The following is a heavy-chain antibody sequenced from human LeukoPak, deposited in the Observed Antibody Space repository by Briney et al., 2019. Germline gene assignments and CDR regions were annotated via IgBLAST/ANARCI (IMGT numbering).Heavy chain of an antibody. Sequence: GGSLRLSCAASGLTFSRYAMNWVRQAPGKGLEWLSYISSSSSTIYYADSLKGRFPVSRDNAKNSLYLQMNSLRAEDTAVYYCARVQYDFWSGRYYFYMDVWGKGTTVTVSS. CDR1: GLTFSRYA. CDR2: ISSSSSTI. J-gene: IGHJ6*03. CDR3: ARVQYDFWSGRYYFYMDV. D-gene: IGHD3-3*01. V-gene: IGHV3-48*01.